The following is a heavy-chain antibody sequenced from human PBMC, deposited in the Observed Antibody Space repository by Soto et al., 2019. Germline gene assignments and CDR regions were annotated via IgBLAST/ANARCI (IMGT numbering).Heavy chain of an antibody. CDR1: GGTFSSYS. Sequence: QVQLVQSGAEVKKPGSSVNVSCKASGGTFSSYSINWVRQAPGQGLEWMGEIIPIFGTANYAQKFQGSVTITADESTSTAYMERSSLRSEDTAVYYCARDGGRHSGGIAYWGQGTLVTVSS. V-gene: IGHV1-69*01. J-gene: IGHJ4*02. CDR2: IIPIFGTA. CDR3: ARDGGRHSGGIAY. D-gene: IGHD1-26*01.